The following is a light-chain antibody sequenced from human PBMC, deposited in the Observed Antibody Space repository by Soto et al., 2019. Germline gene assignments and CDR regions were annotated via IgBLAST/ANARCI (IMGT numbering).Light chain of an antibody. CDR3: CSYAGSYTGV. CDR1: SSDVGGYNY. CDR2: DVS. J-gene: IGLJ2*01. V-gene: IGLV2-11*01. Sequence: ALTQPRSVSGSPGQSVTISCTGTSSDVGGYNYVSWYQQHPGKAPKLMIYDVSKRPSGVPDRFSGSKSGNTASLTISGLQAEDEADYYCCSYAGSYTGVFGGGTKVTVL.